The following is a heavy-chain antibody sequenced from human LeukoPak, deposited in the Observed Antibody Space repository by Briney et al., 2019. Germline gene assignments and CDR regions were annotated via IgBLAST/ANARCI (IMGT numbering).Heavy chain of an antibody. Sequence: PRGSLRLSCAASGFTFSSYAMSWVRQAPGKGLEWVSAISGSGDNTYYADSVKGRFTISRDNSKNTLYLQMNSLRAEDTALYYCAKGSYYDSSGTYYFDYWGQGTLVTVSS. J-gene: IGHJ4*02. CDR1: GFTFSSYA. CDR2: ISGSGDNT. V-gene: IGHV3-23*01. D-gene: IGHD3-22*01. CDR3: AKGSYYDSSGTYYFDY.